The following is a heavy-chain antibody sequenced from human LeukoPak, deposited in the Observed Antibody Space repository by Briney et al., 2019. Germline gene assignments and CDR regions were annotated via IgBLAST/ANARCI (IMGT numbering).Heavy chain of an antibody. V-gene: IGHV4-38-2*02. D-gene: IGHD2-8*01. Sequence: SETLSLTCTVSGGSISSYYWGWIRQPPGKGLEWIGSIYHSGSTYYNPSLKSRVTISVDTSKNQLSLKLSSVTAADTAVYYCARVGELMVYAPHGPDDAFDIWGQGTMVTVSS. CDR1: GGSISSYY. CDR2: IYHSGST. J-gene: IGHJ3*02. CDR3: ARVGELMVYAPHGPDDAFDI.